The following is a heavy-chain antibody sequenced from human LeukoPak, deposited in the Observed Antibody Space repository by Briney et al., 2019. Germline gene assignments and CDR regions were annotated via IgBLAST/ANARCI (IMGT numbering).Heavy chain of an antibody. CDR2: ISFDGSNT. J-gene: IGHJ4*02. V-gene: IGHV3-30-3*01. CDR1: GFTFSTYT. Sequence: GGSLRLSGAASGFTFSTYTMHWVRQAPGKGLEWVAFISFDGSNTYYADSVKGRFTISRDNSKNTLYLQMNSLRAEDTAVYYCARDADYDFWSGYYTGIRFDYWGQGTLVTVSS. D-gene: IGHD3-3*01. CDR3: ARDADYDFWSGYYTGIRFDY.